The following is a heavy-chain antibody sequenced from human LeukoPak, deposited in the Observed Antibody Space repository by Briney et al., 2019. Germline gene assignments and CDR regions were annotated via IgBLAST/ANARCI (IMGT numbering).Heavy chain of an antibody. V-gene: IGHV3-7*01. D-gene: IGHD4/OR15-4a*01. J-gene: IGHJ4*02. Sequence: GGSLRLSCAASGFTFSSYWMSWVRQAPGKGLEWVANIKQDGSEKYYVDSVKGRFTISRDNVKNSLYLQMNSLRAEDTAVYYCARRSRRSYGGNTHFDYWGQGTLVTVSS. CDR2: IKQDGSEK. CDR1: GFTFSSYW. CDR3: ARRSRRSYGGNTHFDY.